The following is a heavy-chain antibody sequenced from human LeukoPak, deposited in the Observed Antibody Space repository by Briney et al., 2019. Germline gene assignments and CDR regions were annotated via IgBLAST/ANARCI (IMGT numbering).Heavy chain of an antibody. V-gene: IGHV3-33*01. CDR2: IWYDGSNK. D-gene: IGHD3-10*01. CDR3: ARETVLLWFGESHNWFDP. J-gene: IGHJ5*02. CDR1: GFTFSSFG. Sequence: GSLRLSCAASGFTFSSFGMHWVRQAPGKGLEWVAVIWYDGSNKYYADSVKGRFTISRDNSKNTLYLQMNSLRAEDTAVYYCARETVLLWFGESHNWFDPWGQGTLVTVSS.